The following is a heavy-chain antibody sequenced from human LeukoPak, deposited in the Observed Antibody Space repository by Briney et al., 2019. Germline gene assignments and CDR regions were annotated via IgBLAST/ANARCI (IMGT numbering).Heavy chain of an antibody. CDR1: GGSISSRSYY. V-gene: IGHV4-39*01. Sequence: SETLSLTCTVSGGSISSRSYYWGWIRQPPGKGLEWIGSIHYSRSTYYTPSLKSRPTISVDTSKNQFSLKLSSVTAADTAVYCWARLYCSGGNCYGAFDIWGQGTMVTVSS. J-gene: IGHJ3*02. D-gene: IGHD2-15*01. CDR3: ARLYCSGGNCYGAFDI. CDR2: IHYSRST.